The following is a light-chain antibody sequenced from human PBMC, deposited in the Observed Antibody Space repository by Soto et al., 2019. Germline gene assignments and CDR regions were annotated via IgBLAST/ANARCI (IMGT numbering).Light chain of an antibody. V-gene: IGKV3-20*01. Sequence: PGERATLSCRASQSVSSRLAWYQHQSRQAPRLLLSGASRRATGIPDRFSGSGSGTDFTLTISSLEPEDFALYYCQHHYGTSPISFGQGTKLDIK. CDR3: QHHYGTSPIS. CDR1: QSVSSR. J-gene: IGKJ5*01. CDR2: GAS.